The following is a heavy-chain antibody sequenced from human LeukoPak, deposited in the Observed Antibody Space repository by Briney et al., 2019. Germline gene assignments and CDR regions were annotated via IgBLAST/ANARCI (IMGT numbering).Heavy chain of an antibody. Sequence: ASVKVSCKASGYTFTGYYMHWVRQAPGQGLEWMGWINPNSGGTNYAQKFQGRVTMTRDTSISTAYMELSRLRSDDTAVYYCARGNAVAGPGYNWFDPWGQGTLVTVSS. J-gene: IGHJ5*02. D-gene: IGHD6-19*01. CDR2: INPNSGGT. CDR1: GYTFTGYY. CDR3: ARGNAVAGPGYNWFDP. V-gene: IGHV1-2*02.